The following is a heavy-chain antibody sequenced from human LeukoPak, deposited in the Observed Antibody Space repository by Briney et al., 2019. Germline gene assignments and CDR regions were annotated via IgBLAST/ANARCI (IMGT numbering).Heavy chain of an antibody. CDR3: ARLYSSSLGRVFDY. Sequence: PSETLSLTCTVSGASISSYYWSWIRQPPGKGLEWIGYISYSGSTNYNPSLKSRITISVATSKNQFSLNLSSVTAADTAVYYCARLYSSSLGRVFDYWGQGTLVTVSS. CDR1: GASISSYY. D-gene: IGHD6-13*01. J-gene: IGHJ4*02. CDR2: ISYSGST. V-gene: IGHV4-59*01.